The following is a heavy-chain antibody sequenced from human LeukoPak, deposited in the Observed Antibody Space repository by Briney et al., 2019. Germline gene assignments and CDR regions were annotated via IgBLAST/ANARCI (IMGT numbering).Heavy chain of an antibody. D-gene: IGHD2-15*01. J-gene: IGHJ4*02. CDR3: ARVGKEDCSGGSCFDY. Sequence: GGSLRLSCAASGFTFRTFSMNWVPQAPGKGLEWVSYISSSSSTIYYADSVKGRFTISRDNAKNSLYLQMNSLRAEDTAVYYCARVGKEDCSGGSCFDYWGQGTLVTVSS. V-gene: IGHV3-48*04. CDR2: ISSSSSTI. CDR1: GFTFRTFS.